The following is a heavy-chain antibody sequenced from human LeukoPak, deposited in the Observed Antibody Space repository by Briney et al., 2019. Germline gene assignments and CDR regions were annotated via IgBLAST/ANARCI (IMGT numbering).Heavy chain of an antibody. J-gene: IGHJ4*02. D-gene: IGHD3-22*01. V-gene: IGHV3-48*01. CDR2: ISSSSSTI. Sequence: GGSLRLSCAASGFTFSDYSMNWVRQAPGKGLEWISYISSSSSTIYYADSVKGRFTISRDNAKNSLYLQMNSLRAEDTAVYYCARDTLYYYDTTGYAIFDQWGQGTLVTVSS. CDR3: ARDTLYYYDTTGYAIFDQ. CDR1: GFTFSDYS.